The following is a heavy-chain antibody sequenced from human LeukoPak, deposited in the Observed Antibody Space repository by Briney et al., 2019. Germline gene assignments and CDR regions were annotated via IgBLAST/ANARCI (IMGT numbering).Heavy chain of an antibody. CDR1: GFIFSGST. V-gene: IGHV3-73*01. CDR3: TRRDYGDILTGPDV. J-gene: IGHJ6*04. D-gene: IGHD3-9*01. CDR2: IRNKDNNYAT. Sequence: GGSLRPSCVASGFIFSGSTIQWVRQASGKGLEWLGRIRNKDNNYATAYVASVKGRFTFSRDDSKNTAYLQMNSLKIEDTGVYYCTRRDYGDILTGPDVWGKGTTVTVSS.